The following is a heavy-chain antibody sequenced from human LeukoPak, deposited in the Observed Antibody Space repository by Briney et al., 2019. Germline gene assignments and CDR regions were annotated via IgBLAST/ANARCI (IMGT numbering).Heavy chain of an antibody. CDR2: IHDSGNT. CDR3: ARGYCTGGSCPNFDY. J-gene: IGHJ4*02. CDR1: GGSISSYY. Sequence: SETLSLTCSVSGGSISSYYWNWIRQPPGKGLEWIGYIHDSGNTNYNPSLKSRVTISEDTSKNQFSLKLSSVTAADTAVYFCARGYCTGGSCPNFDYWGQGTLVTVSS. D-gene: IGHD2-15*01. V-gene: IGHV4-59*08.